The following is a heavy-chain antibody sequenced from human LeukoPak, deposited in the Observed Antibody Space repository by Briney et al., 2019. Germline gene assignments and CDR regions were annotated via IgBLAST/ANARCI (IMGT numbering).Heavy chain of an antibody. CDR2: IYYSGST. CDR1: GGSFSSGSYY. Sequence: SETLSLTCTVSGGSFSSGSYYWSWIRQPPGKGLEWIGYIYYSGSTNYNPSLKSRVTISVDTSKNQFSLKLSSVTAADTAVYYCARGGYCSGGSCYGYFDYWGQGTLVTVSS. D-gene: IGHD2-15*01. J-gene: IGHJ4*02. CDR3: ARGGYCSGGSCYGYFDY. V-gene: IGHV4-61*01.